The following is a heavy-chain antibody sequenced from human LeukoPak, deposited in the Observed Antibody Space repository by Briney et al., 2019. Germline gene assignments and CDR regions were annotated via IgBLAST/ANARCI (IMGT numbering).Heavy chain of an antibody. CDR2: INPNSGGT. D-gene: IGHD6-13*01. CDR1: GYTFTGYY. CDR3: ARVYVRTGIAAAGTGY. Sequence: ASVKVSCKASGYTFTGYYMHWVRQAPGQGLEWMGWINPNSGGTNYAQKFQGRVNMTRDTSISTAYMELSRLRSDDTAVYYCARVYVRTGIAAAGTGYWGQGTLVTVSS. V-gene: IGHV1-2*02. J-gene: IGHJ4*02.